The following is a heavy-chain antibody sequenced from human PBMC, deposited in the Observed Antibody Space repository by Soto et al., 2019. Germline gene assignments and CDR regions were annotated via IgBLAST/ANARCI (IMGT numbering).Heavy chain of an antibody. D-gene: IGHD3-10*01. CDR3: AREREFYYGSGSYYKEGGSPYYYYMDV. CDR1: GGSISSGYY. CDR2: IYYSGST. V-gene: IGHV4-31*03. J-gene: IGHJ6*03. Sequence: QVQLQESGPGLVKPSQTLSLTCTVSGGSISSGYYWSWIRQHPGKGLEWIGYIYYSGSTYYNPSRKSRLTVSVDTSKNQFSLKLSAVTAADTAVYYCAREREFYYGSGSYYKEGGSPYYYYMDVWGKGTTVTVSS.